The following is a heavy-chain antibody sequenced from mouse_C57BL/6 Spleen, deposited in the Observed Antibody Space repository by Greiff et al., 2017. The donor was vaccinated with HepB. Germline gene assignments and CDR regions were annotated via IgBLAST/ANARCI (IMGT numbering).Heavy chain of an antibody. D-gene: IGHD1-1*01. CDR1: GYTFTDYE. CDR2: IDPETGGT. CDR3: TRRGIYYYGSSYYYAMDY. V-gene: IGHV1-15*01. J-gene: IGHJ4*01. Sequence: QVQLQQSGAELVRPGASVTLSCKASGYTFTDYEMHWVKQTPVHGLEWIGAIDPETGGTAYNQKFKGKAILTADKSSSTAYMELRSLTSEDSAVYYCTRRGIYYYGSSYYYAMDYWGQGTSVTVSS.